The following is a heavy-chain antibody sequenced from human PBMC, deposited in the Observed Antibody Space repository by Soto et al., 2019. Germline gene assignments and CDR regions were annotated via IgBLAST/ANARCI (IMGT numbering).Heavy chain of an antibody. V-gene: IGHV1-46*01. CDR1: GYTFTSYY. Sequence: GASVNVSCKSSGYTFTSYYIHWVRQAPGQGLEWMGIINPSGGSTSYAQKFQGRVTMTRDTSTSTVYMELSSLRSEDTAVYYCASWPLEGSSWQIDYWGQGTLVTVSS. J-gene: IGHJ4*02. CDR3: ASWPLEGSSWQIDY. CDR2: INPSGGST. D-gene: IGHD6-13*01.